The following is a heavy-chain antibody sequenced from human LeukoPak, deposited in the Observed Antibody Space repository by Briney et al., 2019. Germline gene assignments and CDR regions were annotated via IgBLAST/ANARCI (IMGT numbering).Heavy chain of an antibody. CDR3: ARAHRQLERLGRYYFDY. CDR1: GGTFSNHA. D-gene: IGHD1-1*01. J-gene: IGHJ4*02. CDR2: IIPIFGTA. Sequence: SAKVSCKASGGTFSNHAVSWVRQAPGQGLEWMGGIIPIFGTANYAQKFQGRVTITADESTSTAYMELSSLRSEDTAVYYCARAHRQLERLGRYYFDYWGQGTLVTVSS. V-gene: IGHV1-69*13.